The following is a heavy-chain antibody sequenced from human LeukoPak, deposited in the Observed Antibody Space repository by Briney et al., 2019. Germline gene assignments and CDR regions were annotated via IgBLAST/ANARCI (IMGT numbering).Heavy chain of an antibody. CDR3: ARSRYCSSTSCYSDY. J-gene: IGHJ4*02. V-gene: IGHV3-7*01. Sequence: GGSLGLSCAASGFTFTTYWMSWVRQAPGKGLEWVANIKQDGSEKYYVDSVKGRFTISRDNAKNSLYLQMNSLRAEDTAVYFCARSRYCSSTSCYSDYWGQGTLVTVSS. CDR2: IKQDGSEK. CDR1: GFTFTTYW. D-gene: IGHD2-2*01.